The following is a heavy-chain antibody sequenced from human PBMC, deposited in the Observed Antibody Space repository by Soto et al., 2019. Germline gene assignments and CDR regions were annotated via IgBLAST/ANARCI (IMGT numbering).Heavy chain of an antibody. V-gene: IGHV4-59*08. J-gene: IGHJ4*02. D-gene: IGHD6-19*01. Sequence: QWQVQESGPGLVKPSETLSLTCTVSGGSITFNFWSWIRQPPGKGLEWIGYVFHTGNTYYNPSLKSRVTISVDTSKNRLSLKLDSVTAADTAVYYCARGSGWLDYWGQGTLVTVSS. CDR2: VFHTGNT. CDR1: GGSITFNF. CDR3: ARGSGWLDY.